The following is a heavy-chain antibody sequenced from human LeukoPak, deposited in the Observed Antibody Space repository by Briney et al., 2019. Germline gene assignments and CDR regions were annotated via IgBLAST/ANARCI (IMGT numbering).Heavy chain of an antibody. CDR1: GFTYSSYG. Sequence: GGSLRLSCAASGFTYSSYGMHWVRQAAGKGLEWVALISYDGSDKYSADSVKGRFTIYRDNSKNTLYLQMNSLRAEDTAVYYCAKNAQYEGYSYGGIDYWGQGTLVTVSS. CDR3: AKNAQYEGYSYGGIDY. V-gene: IGHV3-30*18. J-gene: IGHJ4*02. D-gene: IGHD5-18*01. CDR2: ISYDGSDK.